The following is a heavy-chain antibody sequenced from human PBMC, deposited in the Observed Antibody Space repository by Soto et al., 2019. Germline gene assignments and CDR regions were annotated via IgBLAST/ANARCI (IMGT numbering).Heavy chain of an antibody. D-gene: IGHD2-15*01. CDR2: INHSGST. Sequence: SSETLSLTCAVYGGSFSGYYWSWIRQPPGKGLEWIGEINHSGSTNYNPSLKSRATISVDTSKNQFSLKLTSVTAADTAVYYCARTYQTYYCSDAGCYDFFWFDPWGQGTLVTVSS. V-gene: IGHV4-34*01. J-gene: IGHJ5*02. CDR3: ARTYQTYYCSDAGCYDFFWFDP. CDR1: GGSFSGYY.